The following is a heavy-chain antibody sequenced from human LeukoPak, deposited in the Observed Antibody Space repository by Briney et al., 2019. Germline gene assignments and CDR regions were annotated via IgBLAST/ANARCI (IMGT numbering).Heavy chain of an antibody. J-gene: IGHJ4*02. CDR3: ARDSSTSCTFDY. V-gene: IGHV3-21*01. Sequence: GGSLRLSCAASGFTFSSYSMNWVRQAPGKGLEWVSSISSSSSYIYYADSVKGRFTISRDNAKNSLYLQMNSLRAEDTAVYYCARDSSTSCTFDYWGQGTLVTVSS. CDR1: GFTFSSYS. D-gene: IGHD2-2*01. CDR2: ISSSSSYI.